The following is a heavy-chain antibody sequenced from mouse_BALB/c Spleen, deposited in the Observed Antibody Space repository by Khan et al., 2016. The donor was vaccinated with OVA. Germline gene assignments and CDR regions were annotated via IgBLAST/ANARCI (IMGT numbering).Heavy chain of an antibody. CDR1: GFTFSSYP. Sequence: EVELVESGGGLVTPGGSLKLSCSASGFTFSSYPMSWVRQTPEKRLEWVATISSGGHYTFYPDSVKGRFTISRDNAKNTLFLQMSSQTSEDTAMYYCARSLFNYHAIDCWGQGTSVTVSS. CDR2: ISSGGHYT. J-gene: IGHJ4*01. V-gene: IGHV5-9-3*01. CDR3: ARSLFNYHAIDC.